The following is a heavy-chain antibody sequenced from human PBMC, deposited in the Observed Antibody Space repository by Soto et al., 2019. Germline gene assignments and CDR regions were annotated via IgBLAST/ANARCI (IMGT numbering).Heavy chain of an antibody. CDR1: GHSISSGFYY. Sequence: SETLSLTCAVSGHSISSGFYYWGWIRQPPGKGLEWIGSMYHSGSTYYNPSLKSRVTMSVDTSKNQLSLKLTSLTAADTAVYYCARYGNSYLMRFFDKWGQGTRVTVSS. CDR3: ARYGNSYLMRFFDK. D-gene: IGHD1-26*01. CDR2: MYHSGST. J-gene: IGHJ4*02. V-gene: IGHV4-38-2*01.